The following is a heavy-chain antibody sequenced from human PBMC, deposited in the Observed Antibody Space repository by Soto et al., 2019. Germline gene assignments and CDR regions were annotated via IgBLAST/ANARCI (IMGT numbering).Heavy chain of an antibody. CDR3: AKERQQLVPNYGMEV. CDR1: GFTFDDYT. Sequence: LRLSCSASGFTFDDYTMHWVRQAPWKGLEWVSLISWDGGSTYYADSVKGRFTISRDNSKNSLYLQMNSLRTEDTALYYCAKERQQLVPNYGMEVWGKGTTVTVS. V-gene: IGHV3-43*01. J-gene: IGHJ6*04. D-gene: IGHD6-13*01. CDR2: ISWDGGST.